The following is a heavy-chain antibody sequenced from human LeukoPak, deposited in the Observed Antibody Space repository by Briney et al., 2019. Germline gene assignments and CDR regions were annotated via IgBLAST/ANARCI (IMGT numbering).Heavy chain of an antibody. CDR2: IYYSGST. CDR1: GGSFSSYY. Sequence: SETLSLTCAVYGGSFSSYYWSWIRQPPGKGLEWIGYIYYSGSTNYNPSLTSRVTISVDTSKNQFSLRLSSVTAADTAVYYCARVTGYVMEDYFDYWGQGTLVTVSS. CDR3: ARVTGYVMEDYFDY. J-gene: IGHJ4*02. V-gene: IGHV4-59*01. D-gene: IGHD6-13*01.